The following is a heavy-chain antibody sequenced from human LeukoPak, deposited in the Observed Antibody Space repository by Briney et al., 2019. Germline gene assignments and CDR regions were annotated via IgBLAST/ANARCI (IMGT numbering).Heavy chain of an antibody. CDR2: INPNSGGT. D-gene: IGHD2-2*02. V-gene: IGHV1-2*02. Sequence: GASVKVSCKASGYTFTGYYMHWVRQAPGQGLEWMGWINPNSGGTNYAQKFQGRVTMTRGTSISTAYMELSRLRSDDTAVYYCARRCSSTSCYTHDAFDIWGQGTMVTASS. CDR1: GYTFTGYY. CDR3: ARRCSSTSCYTHDAFDI. J-gene: IGHJ3*02.